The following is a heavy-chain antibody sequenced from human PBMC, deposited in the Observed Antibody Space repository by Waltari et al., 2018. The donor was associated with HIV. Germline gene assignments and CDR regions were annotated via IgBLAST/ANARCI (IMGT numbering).Heavy chain of an antibody. D-gene: IGHD2-15*01. Sequence: EVQLVQSGAEVKKPGESLKLSCKGSGYTFPNFWLGWVGQRRGNGPEWMGIIYPGDSDTRYSPSFQGQVSISADKSISTAYLQWISLKASDSAMYYCARGEADCSGGSCQTREYFPHWGQGTLVTVSS. CDR1: GYTFPNFW. CDR3: ARGEADCSGGSCQTREYFPH. V-gene: IGHV5-51*01. J-gene: IGHJ1*01. CDR2: IYPGDSDT.